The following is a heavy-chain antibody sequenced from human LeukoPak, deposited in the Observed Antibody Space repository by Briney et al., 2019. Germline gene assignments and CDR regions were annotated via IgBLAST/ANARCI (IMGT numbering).Heavy chain of an antibody. V-gene: IGHV3-23*01. CDR3: AKGSHGVSSGYYY. D-gene: IGHD3-22*01. J-gene: IGHJ4*02. Sequence: GGSLRLSCAASGFTFSSYAMSWVRQAPGKGLEWASAISGSGGSTYYADSVKGRFTISRDNSKNTLYLQMNSLRAEDTAVYYCAKGSHGVSSGYYYWGQGTLVTVSS. CDR1: GFTFSSYA. CDR2: ISGSGGST.